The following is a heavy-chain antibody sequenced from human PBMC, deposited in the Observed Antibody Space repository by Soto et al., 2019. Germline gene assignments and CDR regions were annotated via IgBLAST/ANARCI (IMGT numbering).Heavy chain of an antibody. D-gene: IGHD1-1*01. Sequence: EVQLLESGGQLVQPGGSLRLSCAASGFTFSSYPMSWVRQTPTKGLEWVSVISGGGYNTYYADSVEGRFTISRDNFENTLFLQRNSLRPVDTAVYYCAKFGGRGWNDSSSNWFDPWGQGTLVTVSS. CDR3: AKFGGRGWNDSSSNWFDP. J-gene: IGHJ5*02. V-gene: IGHV3-23*01. CDR1: GFTFSSYP. CDR2: ISGGGYNT.